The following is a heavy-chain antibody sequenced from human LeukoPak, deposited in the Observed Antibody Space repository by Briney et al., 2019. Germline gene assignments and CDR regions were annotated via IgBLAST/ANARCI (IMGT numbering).Heavy chain of an antibody. J-gene: IGHJ4*02. CDR2: IWPAGSDT. CDR3: ARRGRERSRTLDY. CDR1: GYSFTTYW. V-gene: IGHV5-51*01. Sequence: GESLKISCKAFGYSFTTYWVAWVRQMPGKGLEWMGSIWPAGSDTRYSPSFQGQVTISADKSMSTAYLQWSSLKASDTAIYYCARRGRERSRTLDYWGRETLVTVSS. D-gene: IGHD1-1*01.